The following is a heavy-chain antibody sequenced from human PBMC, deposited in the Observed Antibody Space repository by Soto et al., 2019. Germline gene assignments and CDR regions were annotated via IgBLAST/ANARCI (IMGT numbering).Heavy chain of an antibody. CDR1: GGSISSRSHY. Sequence: QLQLQESGPGLVKPSETLSLTCTVSGGSISSRSHYWGWIRQSPVKHLEWIGSSYYRGSTHYNPSLTTRVTISVDTSKNQVSLRVYSVTAADTAVYYCATADGFGLVTPFFEYWGQGILVTGSS. V-gene: IGHV4-39*01. CDR3: ATADGFGLVTPFFEY. CDR2: SYYRGST. D-gene: IGHD3-3*01. J-gene: IGHJ4*02.